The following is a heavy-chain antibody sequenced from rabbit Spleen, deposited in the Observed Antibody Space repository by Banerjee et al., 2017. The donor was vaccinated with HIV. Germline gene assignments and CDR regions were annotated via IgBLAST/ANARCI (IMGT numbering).Heavy chain of an antibody. Sequence: QSLEESGGDLVKPGASLTLTCTASRFSFSSSYYMCWVRQAPGKGLEWVTCINMVTGKSVYASWAKGRFIMSRTSSTTVTLQMTSLTAADTATYFCTRGDGGSWRWKLWGPGTLVTVS. CDR3: TRGDGGSWRWKL. CDR1: RFSFSSSYY. CDR2: INMVTGKS. D-gene: IGHD4-2*01. J-gene: IGHJ4*01. V-gene: IGHV1S40*01.